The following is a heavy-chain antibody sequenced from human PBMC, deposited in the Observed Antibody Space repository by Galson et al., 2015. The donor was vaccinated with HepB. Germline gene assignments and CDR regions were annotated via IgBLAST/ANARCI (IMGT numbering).Heavy chain of an antibody. CDR3: AKDAGNYVGYFDY. V-gene: IGHV3-23*01. D-gene: IGHD1-7*01. J-gene: IGHJ4*02. CDR2: ISGSGGST. Sequence: SLRLSCAASGFTFNSYAMSWVRQAPGKGLEWVSVISGSGGSTYYADSVKGRFTISRDNSKNTLYLQMNSLRAEDTAVYYCAKDAGNYVGYFDYWGQGALVTVST. CDR1: GFTFNSYA.